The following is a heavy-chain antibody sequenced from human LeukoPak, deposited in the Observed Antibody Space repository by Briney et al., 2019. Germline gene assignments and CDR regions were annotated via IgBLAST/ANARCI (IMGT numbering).Heavy chain of an antibody. CDR2: IDHSGSA. Sequence: SETLSLTCAVYGASMSEYYWNWIRQSPEGGLEWIAEIDHSGSAKQNPSLRGRVTVSVFKSKNQISVQMTSVTAADTAMYYCAGRKFDYGFRRGFDLWGQGTLVAVSS. V-gene: IGHV4-34*01. J-gene: IGHJ5*02. D-gene: IGHD3-10*01. CDR1: GASMSEYY. CDR3: AGRKFDYGFRRGFDL.